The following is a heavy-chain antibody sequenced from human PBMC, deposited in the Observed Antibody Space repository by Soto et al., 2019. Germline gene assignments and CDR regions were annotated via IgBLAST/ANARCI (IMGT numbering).Heavy chain of an antibody. CDR1: GFPFWHYG. CDR3: AGGRNGGWFHMDV. CDR2: IWSDGNKE. V-gene: IGHV3-33*03. D-gene: IGHD6-19*01. Sequence: QVQLVESGGGVVQPGRSLRLSCVGSGFPFWHYGMHWVRQAPGKGLEWVAVIWSDGNKESYADSVKGRFAISRDNSKDTSYLEMISLRVEDTAVYFGAGGRNGGWFHMDVWGQGTTVSVSS. J-gene: IGHJ6*02.